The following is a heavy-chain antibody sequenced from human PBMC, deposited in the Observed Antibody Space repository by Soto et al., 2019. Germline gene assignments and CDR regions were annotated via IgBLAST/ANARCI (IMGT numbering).Heavy chain of an antibody. CDR1: GYAFTNYY. Sequence: ASVKVSCKASGYAFTNYYIHWVRQAPGQGLEWMGIINPSDGSTTYAQRFQGRVTMTRDTSTSTVYMELNSLRSEDTALFYCARIMAAQTSSPYYFDYWGQGTLVTVSS. D-gene: IGHD6-6*01. V-gene: IGHV1-46*01. CDR2: INPSDGST. CDR3: ARIMAAQTSSPYYFDY. J-gene: IGHJ4*02.